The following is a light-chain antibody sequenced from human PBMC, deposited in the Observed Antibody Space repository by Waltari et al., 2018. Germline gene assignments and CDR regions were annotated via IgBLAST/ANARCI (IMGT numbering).Light chain of an antibody. CDR1: TSNIGRNT. Sequence: QSVLTQTPSASGTPGQRVTLSCSGSTSNIGRNTVNWYQHLPGTAPKLLIYNNYQRPSGVPDRFSGSKSGTSASLAISGLQSEDESDYYCATWDDSLNGYLFGTGTKVNVL. J-gene: IGLJ1*01. V-gene: IGLV1-44*01. CDR3: ATWDDSLNGYL. CDR2: NNY.